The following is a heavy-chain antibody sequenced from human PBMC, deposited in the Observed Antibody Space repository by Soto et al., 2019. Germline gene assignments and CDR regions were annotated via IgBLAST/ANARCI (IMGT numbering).Heavy chain of an antibody. J-gene: IGHJ4*02. CDR1: GGTFSSYA. V-gene: IGHV1-69*01. CDR2: IIPIFGTA. CDR3: ARHRWANDLTGPILGY. D-gene: IGHD1-20*01. Sequence: QVQLVQSGAEVKKPGASVKVSCKASGGTFSSYAISWVRQAPGQGLEWMGGIIPIFGTANYAQKFQGRVTITADASTSTAYMDLRSLRSEDTAVYYCARHRWANDLTGPILGYWGQGTLVNVSS.